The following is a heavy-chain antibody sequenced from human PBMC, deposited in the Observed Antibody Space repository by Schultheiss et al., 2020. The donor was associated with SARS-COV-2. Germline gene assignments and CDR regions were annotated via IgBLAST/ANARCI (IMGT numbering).Heavy chain of an antibody. D-gene: IGHD3-22*01. J-gene: IGHJ3*02. V-gene: IGHV1-18*01. CDR3: ARDQNRDSSAGLAFDI. CDR1: GYTFTSYG. Sequence: ASVKVSCKASGYTFTSYGISWVRQAPGQGLEWMGWINPNSGGTNYAQKLQGRVTMTTDTSTSTAYMELRSLRSDDTAVYYCARDQNRDSSAGLAFDIWGQGTMVTVSS. CDR2: INPNSGGT.